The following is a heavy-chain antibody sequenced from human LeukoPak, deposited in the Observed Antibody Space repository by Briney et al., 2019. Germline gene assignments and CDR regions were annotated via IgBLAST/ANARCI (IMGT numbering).Heavy chain of an antibody. CDR2: ISWDGGST. V-gene: IGHV3-43D*03. CDR1: GFTFDDYA. Sequence: PGGSLRLSCAASGFTFDDYAMHWVRQAPGKGLEWISLISWDGGSTYYADSVKGRFTISRDNSKNSLYLQMNSLRAEDTALYYCAKVLMVRGVMTYGMDVWAKGPRSPSP. D-gene: IGHD3-10*01. CDR3: AKVLMVRGVMTYGMDV. J-gene: IGHJ6*02.